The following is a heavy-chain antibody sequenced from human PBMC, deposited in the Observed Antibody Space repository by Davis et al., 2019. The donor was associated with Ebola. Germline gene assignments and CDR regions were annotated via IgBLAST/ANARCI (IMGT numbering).Heavy chain of an antibody. CDR3: ARSVGFWSGDPSLYYFDY. Sequence: GGSLRLSCAASGFTFTDYYMGWIRQAPGKGLEWVSYISGDSLYTNYADSVRGRFTISRDNAKNSLYLHMNSLRAEDTAVYFCARSVGFWSGDPSLYYFDYWGQGTLVTVSS. D-gene: IGHD3-3*01. CDR1: GFTFTDYY. CDR2: ISGDSLYT. V-gene: IGHV3-11*06. J-gene: IGHJ4*02.